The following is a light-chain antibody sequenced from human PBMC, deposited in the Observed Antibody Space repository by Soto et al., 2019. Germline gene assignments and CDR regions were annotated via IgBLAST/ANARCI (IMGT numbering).Light chain of an antibody. Sequence: QSVLTQPASVSGSPGQSITISCSGTSSDIGAYDHVAWFQQFPGKTPKLVIYSVSNRPSGVSYRFSGSKSGNTASLTISGLQADDQADYSCSSCTSTSTLPYVFGIGTKVTVL. CDR1: SSDIGAYDH. CDR3: SSCTSTSTLPYV. V-gene: IGLV2-14*01. CDR2: SVS. J-gene: IGLJ1*01.